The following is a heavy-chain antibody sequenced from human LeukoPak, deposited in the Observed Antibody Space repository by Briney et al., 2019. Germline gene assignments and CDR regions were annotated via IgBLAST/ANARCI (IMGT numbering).Heavy chain of an antibody. V-gene: IGHV1-69*06. CDR2: IIPIFGTA. D-gene: IGHD2-2*01. CDR3: ATRSAGGYQLLSSYYYYGMDV. Sequence: SVKVSCKACGGTFSSYAIRWVRQAPAQGREWMGGIIPIFGTANFAQKFQGRVTITADKSTSTAYIELSSLRSEDTAVYYCATRSAGGYQLLSSYYYYGMDVWGKGTTVTVSS. J-gene: IGHJ6*04. CDR1: GGTFSSYA.